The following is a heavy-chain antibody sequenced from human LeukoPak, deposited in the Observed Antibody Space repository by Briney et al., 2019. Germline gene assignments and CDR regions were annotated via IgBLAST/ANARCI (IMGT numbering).Heavy chain of an antibody. CDR3: ARMAFCSGGRCITCFDP. J-gene: IGHJ5*02. D-gene: IGHD2-15*01. CDR1: GDIFSNFG. V-gene: IGHV1-69*13. Sequence: ASVKVSCEASGDIFSNFGFNWVRQAPGQGLEWMGGIFPTFATTHYTQKFQGRVTITADESTSTAYMELTSLRSEDTAVYYCARMAFCSGGRCITCFDPWGQGTLVTVSS. CDR2: IFPTFATT.